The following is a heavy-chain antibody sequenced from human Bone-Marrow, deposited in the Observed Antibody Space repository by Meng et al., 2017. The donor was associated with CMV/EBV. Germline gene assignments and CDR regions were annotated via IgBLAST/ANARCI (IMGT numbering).Heavy chain of an antibody. CDR2: IYYSGST. Sequence: SETLSLTCTVSGGSISSYYWSWIRQPPGKGLEWIGYIYYSGSTNYNPSLKSRVTISVDTSKNQFSLRLSPVTAADTAIYYCARKSPYWYFDLWGRGTLVTVSS. J-gene: IGHJ2*01. V-gene: IGHV4-59*01. CDR3: ARKSPYWYFDL. CDR1: GGSISSYY.